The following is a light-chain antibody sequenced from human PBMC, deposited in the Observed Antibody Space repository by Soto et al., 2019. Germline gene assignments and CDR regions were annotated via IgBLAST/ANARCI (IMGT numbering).Light chain of an antibody. CDR3: SSYTAGGTI. CDR2: EVS. Sequence: QSALTQPPSASGSPGQSVTISCTGTSGDIGGYDYVSWYQQHPGKAPKLMISEVSNRPSGVSNRFSGSKSGNTASLTISGLQAEDEADYYCSSYTAGGTIFGTGTKLTVL. J-gene: IGLJ1*01. V-gene: IGLV2-14*01. CDR1: SGDIGGYDY.